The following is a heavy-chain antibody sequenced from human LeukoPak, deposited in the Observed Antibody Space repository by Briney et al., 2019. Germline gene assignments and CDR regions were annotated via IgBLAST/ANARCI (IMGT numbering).Heavy chain of an antibody. Sequence: HGESLKISRKCSGYSFTSYWIGWVRQMPGKGLEWIGIIYPGDSDTRYSPSFQGQVTMSVDKSISTAYVQWSSLKASDTAMYYCARGGRSSSDGSWTWFDPWGQGTLVTVSS. J-gene: IGHJ5*02. CDR1: GYSFTSYW. CDR2: IYPGDSDT. V-gene: IGHV5-51*01. D-gene: IGHD2-15*01. CDR3: ARGGRSSSDGSWTWFDP.